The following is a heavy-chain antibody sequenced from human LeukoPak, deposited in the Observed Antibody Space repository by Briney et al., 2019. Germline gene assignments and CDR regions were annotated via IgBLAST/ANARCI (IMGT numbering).Heavy chain of an antibody. CDR1: GFTFSSYE. V-gene: IGHV3-48*03. CDR2: ISSSGSTI. J-gene: IGHJ4*02. Sequence: PGGSLRLSCAASGFTFSSYEMNWVRQAPGKGLEWVSYISSSGSTIYYADSVKGRFTISRDNAKNTLYLQMNGLTADDTAVYYCARDVQYQYEYWGQGTLVTVSS. D-gene: IGHD2-2*01. CDR3: ARDVQYQYEY.